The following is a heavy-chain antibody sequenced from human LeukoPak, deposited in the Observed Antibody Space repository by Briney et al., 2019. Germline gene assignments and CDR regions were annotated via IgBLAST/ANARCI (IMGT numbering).Heavy chain of an antibody. CDR3: ARMGVPYCGGDCYLGSWFDP. Sequence: GASVKVSCKASGYTFTSYAMNWVRQAPGQGLEWMGWINTNTGNPTYAQGFTGRFVFSLDTSVSTAYLQISSLKAEDTAVYYCARMGVPYCGGDCYLGSWFDPWGQGTLVTVSS. V-gene: IGHV7-4-1*02. CDR2: INTNTGNP. J-gene: IGHJ5*02. CDR1: GYTFTSYA. D-gene: IGHD2-21*02.